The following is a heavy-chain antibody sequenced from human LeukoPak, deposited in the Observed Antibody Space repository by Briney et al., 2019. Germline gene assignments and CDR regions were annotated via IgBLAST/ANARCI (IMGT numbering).Heavy chain of an antibody. J-gene: IGHJ5*01. CDR3: ARQELLWFGRGYNWFDS. CDR1: GGSVRSYY. V-gene: IGHV4-59*08. CDR2: IYYTGNT. Sequence: SETLSLTCSVSGGSVRSYYWSWIRQPPGKGLEWIGNIYYTGNTNYNSSLEGRVTISVDTSKNPFSLKLTSVTAADTAVYYCARQELLWFGRGYNWFDSWGQGTLVTVSS. D-gene: IGHD3-10*01.